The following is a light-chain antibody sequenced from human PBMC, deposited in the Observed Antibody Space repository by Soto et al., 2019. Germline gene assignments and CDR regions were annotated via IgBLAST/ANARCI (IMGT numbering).Light chain of an antibody. V-gene: IGKV1-5*01. J-gene: IGKJ2*01. CDR1: QSIDRR. CDR2: DAS. CDR3: QKYFTVPHT. Sequence: DIQMTQSPSTLSASVRDSVTITCRASQSIDRRLAWYQKKPGKAPNLVIYDASTLESGDPSRFSGSGSGTEFTLTISSLQPDDFATYYCQKYFTVPHTFGLGTTLQIK.